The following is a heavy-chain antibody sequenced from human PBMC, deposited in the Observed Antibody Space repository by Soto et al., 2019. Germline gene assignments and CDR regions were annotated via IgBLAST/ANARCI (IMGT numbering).Heavy chain of an antibody. CDR1: GFTFSSYS. V-gene: IGHV3-21*01. Sequence: GGSLRLSCAASGFTFSSYSMNWVRQAPGKGLEWVSSISSSSSYIYYADSVKGRFTISRDNAKNSLYLQMNSLRAEDTAVYYCARDKYYYGSGDGIAAAALVYYFDYWGQGTLVTVSS. CDR2: ISSSSSYI. D-gene: IGHD3-10*01. CDR3: ARDKYYYGSGDGIAAAALVYYFDY. J-gene: IGHJ4*02.